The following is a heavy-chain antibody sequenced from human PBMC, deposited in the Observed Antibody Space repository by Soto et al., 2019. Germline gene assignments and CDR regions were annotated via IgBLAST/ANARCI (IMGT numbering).Heavy chain of an antibody. V-gene: IGHV5-51*01. J-gene: IGHJ6*02. CDR2: IYPGDSDT. D-gene: IGHD6-13*01. CDR1: GYSFTSYW. Sequence: PGESLKISCKGSGYSFTSYWIVWVRQMPGKGLEWMGIIYPGDSDTRYSPSFQGQVTISADKSISTAYLQWSSLKASDTAMYYCARQLGGAAAGSYYYGMDVWGQGTTVTVSS. CDR3: ARQLGGAAAGSYYYGMDV.